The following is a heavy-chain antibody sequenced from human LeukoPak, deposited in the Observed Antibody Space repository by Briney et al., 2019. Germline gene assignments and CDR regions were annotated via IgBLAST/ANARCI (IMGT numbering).Heavy chain of an antibody. Sequence: ASVKVSCKASGYTFTGYYMHWVRQAPGQGLEWMGWINPNSGGTNYAQKFQGRVTMTRDTSISTAYMELSRLRSDDTAVYYCRTDRYGDYGDYIDYWGQVTLVTVSS. V-gene: IGHV1-2*02. CDR3: RTDRYGDYGDYIDY. J-gene: IGHJ4*02. D-gene: IGHD4-17*01. CDR1: GYTFTGYY. CDR2: INPNSGGT.